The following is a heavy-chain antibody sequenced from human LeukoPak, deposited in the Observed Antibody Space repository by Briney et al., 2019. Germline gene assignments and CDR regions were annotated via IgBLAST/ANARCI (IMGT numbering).Heavy chain of an antibody. CDR2: IYSGGST. CDR3: ARMTWGFDY. D-gene: IGHD3-16*01. Sequence: GGSLRLSCAASGITVSSGFMPWVRQAPGKGLECVSVIYSGGSTYYADSVKGRFTMSRDNSKNTLYLQMNNLRAEDTAVYYCARMTWGFDYWGQGTLVTVSS. J-gene: IGHJ4*02. V-gene: IGHV3-53*01. CDR1: GITVSSGF.